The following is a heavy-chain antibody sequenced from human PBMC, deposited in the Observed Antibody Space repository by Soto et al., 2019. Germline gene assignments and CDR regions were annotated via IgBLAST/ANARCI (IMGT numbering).Heavy chain of an antibody. D-gene: IGHD3-10*01. V-gene: IGHV1-69*13. Sequence: SVKVSCKASGGTFSSYAISWVRQAPGQGLEWMGGIIPIFGTANYAQKFQGRVTITADESTSTAYMELSSLRSEDTAVYYCAGIGLREELGYYYYYGMDVWGQGPTV. CDR2: IIPIFGTA. CDR1: GGTFSSYA. J-gene: IGHJ6*02. CDR3: AGIGLREELGYYYYYGMDV.